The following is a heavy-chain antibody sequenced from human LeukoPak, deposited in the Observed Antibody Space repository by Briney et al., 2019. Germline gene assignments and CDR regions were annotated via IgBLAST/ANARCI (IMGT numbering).Heavy chain of an antibody. J-gene: IGHJ5*02. CDR2: IYTSGST. CDR3: ARDLDYYGSGSPRFDP. CDR1: GGSISSYY. V-gene: IGHV4-4*07. Sequence: SEALSLTCTVSGGSISSYYWSWIRQPAGKGLEWIGRIYTSGSTNYNPSLKSRVTMSVDTSKNQFSLKLSSVTAADTAVYYCARDLDYYGSGSPRFDPWGQGTLVTVSS. D-gene: IGHD3-10*01.